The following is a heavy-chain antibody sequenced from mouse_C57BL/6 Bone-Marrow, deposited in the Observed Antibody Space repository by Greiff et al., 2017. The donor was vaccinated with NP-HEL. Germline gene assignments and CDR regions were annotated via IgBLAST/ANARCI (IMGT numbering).Heavy chain of an antibody. V-gene: IGHV1-64*01. Sequence: VQLQQPGAELVKPGASVKLSCKASGYTFTSYWMHWVKQRPGQGLEWIGMIHPNSGSTNYNEKFKSKATLTVDKSSSTAYMQLSSLTSEDSAVYYWERVVTTRGGLAYGGKGPRVTVSA. D-gene: IGHD2-2*01. CDR3: ERVVTTRGGLAY. CDR2: IHPNSGST. J-gene: IGHJ3*01. CDR1: GYTFTSYW.